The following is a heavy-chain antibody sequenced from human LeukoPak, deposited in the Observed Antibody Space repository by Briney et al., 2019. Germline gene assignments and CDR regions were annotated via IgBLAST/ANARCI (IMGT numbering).Heavy chain of an antibody. CDR1: GFIFDDYG. Sequence: GGSLRLSCAASGFIFDDYGMSWVRQAPGKGLEWVSGINWNGSITGYADSVKGRFTISRDNAKNSLYLQMNSLRAEDTAVYYCARCGSYYCMDAFDIWGQGTMVTVSS. CDR3: ARCGSYYCMDAFDI. V-gene: IGHV3-20*04. CDR2: INWNGSIT. D-gene: IGHD1-26*01. J-gene: IGHJ3*02.